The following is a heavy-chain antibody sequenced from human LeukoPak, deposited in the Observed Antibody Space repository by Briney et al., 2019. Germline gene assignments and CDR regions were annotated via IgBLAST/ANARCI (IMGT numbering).Heavy chain of an antibody. CDR1: GFTFSYYG. V-gene: IGHV3-30*02. CDR2: IRYVERDK. D-gene: IGHD3-10*01. Sequence: GGSLRLSCVASGFTFSYYGMHWVRQAPGKGLEWVAFIRYVERDKYYADSVKGRFTISRDNSKNTLYLQMNSLREDDTAVYYCAKDLMRDQWFGEPWGQGTLVTVSP. J-gene: IGHJ5*02. CDR3: AKDLMRDQWFGEP.